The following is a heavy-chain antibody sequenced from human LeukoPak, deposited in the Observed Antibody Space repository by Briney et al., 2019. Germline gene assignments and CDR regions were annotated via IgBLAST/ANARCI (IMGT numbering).Heavy chain of an antibody. CDR2: IYTSGST. J-gene: IGHJ6*03. Sequence: SETLSLTCTVSGGSISSYYWNWIRQSAGKGLEWIGRIYTSGSTNYNPSLKSRVTISVDTSKNQFSLKLSSVTAADTAVYYCARETSQKGAHYMDVWGKGTTITISS. V-gene: IGHV4-4*07. CDR3: ARETSQKGAHYMDV. CDR1: GGSISSYY. D-gene: IGHD3-16*01.